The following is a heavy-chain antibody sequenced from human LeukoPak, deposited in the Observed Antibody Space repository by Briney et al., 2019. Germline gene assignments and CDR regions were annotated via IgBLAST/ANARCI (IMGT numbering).Heavy chain of an antibody. D-gene: IGHD1/OR15-1a*01. V-gene: IGHV3-23*01. CDR1: GFTFSNAW. CDR3: AENSALES. J-gene: IGHJ4*02. Sequence: GGSLRLSCAASGFTFSNAWMSWVRQAPGRGLEWVSGITGSGDTTFYADSVKGRFIISRDNSKNTLYLQMNSLRAEDTAVYYCAENSALESWGQGTLVTVSS. CDR2: ITGSGDTT.